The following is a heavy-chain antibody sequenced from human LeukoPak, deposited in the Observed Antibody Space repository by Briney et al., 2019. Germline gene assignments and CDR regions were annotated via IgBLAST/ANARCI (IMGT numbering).Heavy chain of an antibody. CDR1: GGSIGSYY. V-gene: IGHV4-59*01. J-gene: IGHJ5*02. D-gene: IGHD1-26*01. CDR3: ARDSGSYLNWFDP. CDR2: IYYSGST. Sequence: SGTLSLTCTVSGGSIGSYYWSWIRQPPGKGLEWIGYIYYSGSTNYNPSLKSRVTISVDTSKNQFSLKLSSVTAADTAVYYCARDSGSYLNWFDPWGQGTLVTVSS.